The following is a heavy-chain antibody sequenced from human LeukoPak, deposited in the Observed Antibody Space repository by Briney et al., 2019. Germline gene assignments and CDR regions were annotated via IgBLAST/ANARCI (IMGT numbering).Heavy chain of an antibody. Sequence: GGSLRLSCAASGFTFSSYGMHWVRQAPGKGLEWVAFIRYDGSNKYYADSVKGRFTISRDNSKNTLYLQMNSLRAEDAAVYYCAKGRYYYGSAQGYWGQGTLVTVSS. V-gene: IGHV3-30*02. CDR1: GFTFSSYG. J-gene: IGHJ4*02. CDR3: AKGRYYYGSAQGY. D-gene: IGHD3-10*01. CDR2: IRYDGSNK.